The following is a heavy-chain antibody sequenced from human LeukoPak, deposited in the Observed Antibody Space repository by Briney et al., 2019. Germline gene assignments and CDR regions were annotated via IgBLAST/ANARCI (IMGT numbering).Heavy chain of an antibody. Sequence: GGSLRLSCAASGFTFSSYSMNWVRQAPGKGLEWVSTISGSGGSTHYADSVKGRFTISRDNSKNTLYLQMNSLRAEDTAVYYCATLAPMIAGVSAFDYWGQGTLVTVSS. J-gene: IGHJ4*02. CDR2: ISGSGGST. D-gene: IGHD3-22*01. CDR3: ATLAPMIAGVSAFDY. V-gene: IGHV3-23*01. CDR1: GFTFSSYS.